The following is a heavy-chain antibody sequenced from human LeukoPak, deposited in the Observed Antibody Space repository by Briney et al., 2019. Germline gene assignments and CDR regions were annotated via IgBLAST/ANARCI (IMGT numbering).Heavy chain of an antibody. D-gene: IGHD3-10*01. CDR2: IRDDGSNK. CDR3: AKDPSNYGSGFMDV. CDR1: GFTVSSNY. Sequence: PGGSLRLSCAASGFTVSSNYMSWVRQAPGKGLEWVAFIRDDGSNKYYADSGKGRFTISRDNSKNTLFLQMNSLRAEDTAVYYCAKDPSNYGSGFMDVWGKGTTVTVSS. J-gene: IGHJ6*03. V-gene: IGHV3-30*02.